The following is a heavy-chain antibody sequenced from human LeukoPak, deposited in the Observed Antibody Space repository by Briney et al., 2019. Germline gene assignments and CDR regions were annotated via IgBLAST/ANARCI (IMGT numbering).Heavy chain of an antibody. CDR1: GFTFSSYA. J-gene: IGHJ4*02. CDR2: ISGSGGST. CDR3: AKDHGGTYYDFWSGYYSDY. V-gene: IGHV3-23*01. D-gene: IGHD3-3*01. Sequence: PGGSLRLPCAASGFTFSSYAMSWVRQAPGKGLEWVSAISGSGGSTYYADSVKGRFTISRDNSKNTLYLQMNSLRAEDTAVYYCAKDHGGTYYDFWSGYYSDYWGQGTLVTVSS.